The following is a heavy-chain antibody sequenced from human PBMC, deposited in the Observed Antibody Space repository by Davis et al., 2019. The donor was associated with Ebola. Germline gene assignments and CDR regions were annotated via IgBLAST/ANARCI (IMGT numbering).Heavy chain of an antibody. V-gene: IGHV3-48*01. Sequence: GESLKISCAASGFSFSTYNMNWVRQAPGKGLEWVSFISGSTGAKYYADSVKGRFTISRDNAKNSLALQMNSLRVEDTAVYYCARVRRDYGFSSGYYKLEYYFDYWGQGTLVTVSS. CDR1: GFSFSTYN. CDR3: ARVRRDYGFSSGYYKLEYYFDY. CDR2: ISGSTGAK. D-gene: IGHD3-3*01. J-gene: IGHJ4*02.